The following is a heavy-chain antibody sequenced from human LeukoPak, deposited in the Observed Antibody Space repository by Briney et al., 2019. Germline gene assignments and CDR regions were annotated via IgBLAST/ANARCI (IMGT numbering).Heavy chain of an antibody. CDR2: ISTNGGNT. D-gene: IGHD1-7*01. V-gene: IGHV3-64*01. J-gene: IGHJ4*02. Sequence: PGGSLRLSCAASGFTFSTYAMHWVRQAPGKGLEFVSAISTNGGNTHYANSVKGRFAISRDNTKNTLYLQMGSLRAEDMAAYYCAREGYLTNNWNCVDYWGQGTLVTVSS. CDR1: GFTFSTYA. CDR3: AREGYLTNNWNCVDY.